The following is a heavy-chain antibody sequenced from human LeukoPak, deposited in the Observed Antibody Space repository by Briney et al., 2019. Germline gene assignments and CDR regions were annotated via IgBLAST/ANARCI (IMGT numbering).Heavy chain of an antibody. D-gene: IGHD3-3*01. CDR2: IKQGGSEK. Sequence: PGGSLRLPCAASGFTFSSYWMSWVRQAPGKGLEWVANIKQGGSEKYYVDSVKGRFTISRDNAKNSLYLQMNSLRAEDTAVYYCARGRATIFGVPSAFDIWGQGTMVTVSS. CDR3: ARGRATIFGVPSAFDI. V-gene: IGHV3-7*01. CDR1: GFTFSSYW. J-gene: IGHJ3*02.